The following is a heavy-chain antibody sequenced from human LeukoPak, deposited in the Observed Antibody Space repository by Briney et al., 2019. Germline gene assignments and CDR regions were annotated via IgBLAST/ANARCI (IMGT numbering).Heavy chain of an antibody. CDR2: IYYSGRT. CDR3: ARDSASWYDAFDI. V-gene: IGHV4-59*01. J-gene: IGHJ3*02. CDR1: GGSISSYY. D-gene: IGHD6-13*01. Sequence: SETLSLTCTVSGGSISSYYWSWIRQPPGEGLEWIGYIYYSGRTNYNPSLKSRVTISVDTSKNQVSLKLSSVTAADTAVYYCARDSASWYDAFDIWGQGTMVTVSS.